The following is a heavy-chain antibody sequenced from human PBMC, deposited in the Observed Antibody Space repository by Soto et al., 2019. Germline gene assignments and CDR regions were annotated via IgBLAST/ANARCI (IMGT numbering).Heavy chain of an antibody. Sequence: EVQLLESGGGLVQPGGSLRLSCAASGFTVSSSYMSWVRQAPGKGLEWVSVVYSGGSTYYTDSVKGRFTISRDNSKNTVYLQMNNLRAEDTAVYYCGRGYSYDYYALDVWGQGTTVTVSS. CDR2: VYSGGST. J-gene: IGHJ6*02. D-gene: IGHD5-18*01. CDR1: GFTVSSSY. CDR3: GRGYSYDYYALDV. V-gene: IGHV3-53*01.